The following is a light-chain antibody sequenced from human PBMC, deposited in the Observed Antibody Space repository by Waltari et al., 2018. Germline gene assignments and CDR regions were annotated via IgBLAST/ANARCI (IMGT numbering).Light chain of an antibody. J-gene: IGKJ2*01. V-gene: IGKV1-5*03. CDR2: KAS. Sequence: DIQMTQSPSSLSASVGDRVTITCRASQSISSYLNWYQQKPGKAPKLLIYKASTLDMGVPSRFSGSGSGTEFTLTISSLQPDDFATYYCQQYDNYPYTFGQGTKLEIK. CDR3: QQYDNYPYT. CDR1: QSISSY.